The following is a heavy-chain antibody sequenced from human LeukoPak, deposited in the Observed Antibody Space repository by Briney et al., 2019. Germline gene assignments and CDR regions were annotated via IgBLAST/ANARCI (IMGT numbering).Heavy chain of an antibody. V-gene: IGHV4-31*02. CDR2: IYYSGST. J-gene: IGHJ4*02. CDR3: ARVCGDYFDY. D-gene: IGHD4-17*01. Sequence: SETLSLTCTVSGGPISSGDYYWTWIRQHPGKGLEWIGFIYYSGSTYYSPSLKSRLTISVDTSKNQFSLKLSSVTAADTAVYYCARVCGDYFDYWGQGTLVTVSS. CDR1: GGPISSGDYY.